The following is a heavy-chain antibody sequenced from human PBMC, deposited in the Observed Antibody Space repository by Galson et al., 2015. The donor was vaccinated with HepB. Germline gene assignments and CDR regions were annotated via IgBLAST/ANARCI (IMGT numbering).Heavy chain of an antibody. V-gene: IGHV6-1*01. CDR2: TYYRTKWYD. J-gene: IGHJ5*02. CDR3: ARGEHGNRVSLFDP. CDR1: WDSVSRTSAS. Sequence: CAISWDSVSRTSASWHWIRQSPSRGLEWLGRTYYRTKWYDDYEVSVRSRISINPDTSKNQVSLHLNSVTPEDTAVYYCARGEHGNRVSLFDPWGQGILVTVSS. D-gene: IGHD1-14*01.